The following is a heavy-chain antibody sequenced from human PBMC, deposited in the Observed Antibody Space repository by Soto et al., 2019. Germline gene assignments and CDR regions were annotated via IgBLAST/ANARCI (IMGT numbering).Heavy chain of an antibody. D-gene: IGHD3-10*01. V-gene: IGHV3-30-3*01. CDR2: ISHDGSNK. Sequence: GGSLRLSCAASGFTFSTYAMHWVRQAPGKGLEWVAVISHDGSNKFYAESAKGRFTISRDNSKNTLYLQMDSLRPEDTAVYSCARELVPYFYHGMDVWGQGTTVTVSS. J-gene: IGHJ6*02. CDR1: GFTFSTYA. CDR3: ARELVPYFYHGMDV.